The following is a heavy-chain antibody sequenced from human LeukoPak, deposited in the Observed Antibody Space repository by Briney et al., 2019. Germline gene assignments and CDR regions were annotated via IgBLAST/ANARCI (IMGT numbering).Heavy chain of an antibody. CDR2: MYYSGST. Sequence: PSETLSLTCTVSGGSISSSSYYWGWIRQPPGKGLEWIGSMYYSGSTYYNPSLKSRVTISVDTSKNQFSLKLSSVTAADTAVYYCARRVVAPAANEGFDYWGQGTLVTVSS. D-gene: IGHD2-2*01. V-gene: IGHV4-39*07. CDR3: ARRVVAPAANEGFDY. J-gene: IGHJ4*02. CDR1: GGSISSSSYY.